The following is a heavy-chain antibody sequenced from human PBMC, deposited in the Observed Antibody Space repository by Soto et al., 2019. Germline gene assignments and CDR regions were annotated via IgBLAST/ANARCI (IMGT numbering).Heavy chain of an antibody. Sequence: HVQLVQSEPEVKKPGASVKVSCKASGYTFRSYGINWVRQAPGQGLEWMGWISGYDGNTNYAQMFQGRVTLTTDTSTTTAYMELRSLRSDDTAAYYCARGGSGSYIDYWGRGALVTVSS. CDR3: ARGGSGSYIDY. J-gene: IGHJ4*02. CDR1: GYTFRSYG. D-gene: IGHD3-22*01. V-gene: IGHV1-18*01. CDR2: ISGYDGNT.